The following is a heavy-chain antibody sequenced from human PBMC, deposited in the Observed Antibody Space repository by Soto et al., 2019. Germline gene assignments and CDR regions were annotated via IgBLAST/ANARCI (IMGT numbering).Heavy chain of an antibody. CDR2: IIPIFGTA. J-gene: IGHJ5*02. V-gene: IGHV1-69*13. CDR1: GGTFSSYA. D-gene: IGHD6-6*01. CDR3: ARDLEEYSSSRYNWFDP. Sequence: ASVKVSCKASGGTFSSYAISWVRQAPGQGLEWMGGIIPIFGTANYAQKFQGRVTITADESTSTAYMELSSLRSEDTAVYYCARDLEEYSSSRYNWFDPWGQGTLVTVSS.